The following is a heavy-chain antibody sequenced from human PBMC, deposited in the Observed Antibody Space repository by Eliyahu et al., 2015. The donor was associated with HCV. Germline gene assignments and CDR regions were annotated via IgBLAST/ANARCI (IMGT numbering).Heavy chain of an antibody. CDR1: GGTFSRYA. D-gene: IGHD3-10*01. V-gene: IGHV1-69*01. CDR3: ARVWTTQYHGSFDI. Sequence: QVQLVQSGAEVKNPGSSVXVSCKASGGTFSRYAISWVRQAPGQGLEWMGGIIPIFGTANYAQKFQGRVTITADESTSTAYMELSSLRSDDTAVYYCARVWTTQYHGSFDIWGQGTMVTVSS. CDR2: IIPIFGTA. J-gene: IGHJ3*02.